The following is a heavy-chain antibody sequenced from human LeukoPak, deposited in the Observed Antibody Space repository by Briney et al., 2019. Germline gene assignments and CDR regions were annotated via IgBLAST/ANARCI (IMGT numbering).Heavy chain of an antibody. CDR1: GFTFSSYA. Sequence: GGSLRLSCAASGFTFSSYAMHWVRQAPGEGLQWVAFISYDGSEKDYADSVKGRFIISRDNSKNTLYLQVNSLRVEDTAVYYCARARIPVAVAVAIDIWGEGTMVTVSS. V-gene: IGHV3-30*04. J-gene: IGHJ3*02. CDR3: ARARIPVAVAVAIDI. D-gene: IGHD6-19*01. CDR2: ISYDGSEK.